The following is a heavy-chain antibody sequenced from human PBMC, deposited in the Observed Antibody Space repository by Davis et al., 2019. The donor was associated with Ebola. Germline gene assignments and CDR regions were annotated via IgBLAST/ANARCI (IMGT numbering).Heavy chain of an antibody. J-gene: IGHJ4*02. CDR1: GFTVSGND. V-gene: IGHV3-53*01. CDR2: IYRGGDT. Sequence: GESLKISCVASGFTVSGNDMSWVRQAPGKGLEWVSVIYRGGDTYYADSVKGRFTISRDNSKNTLYLQMNSLRAEDTAVYYCAKDDLYSYEYQYYFDYWGQGTLVTVSS. D-gene: IGHD5-18*01. CDR3: AKDDLYSYEYQYYFDY.